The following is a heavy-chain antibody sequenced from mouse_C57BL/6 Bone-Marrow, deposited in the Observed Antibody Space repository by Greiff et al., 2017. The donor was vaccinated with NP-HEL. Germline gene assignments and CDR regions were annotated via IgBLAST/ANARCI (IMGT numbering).Heavy chain of an antibody. V-gene: IGHV1-50*01. CDR2: IDPSDSYT. CDR1: GYTFTSYW. D-gene: IGHD1-1*01. CDR3: ARGTTVVAHFDD. Sequence: QVQLQQPGAELVKPGASVKLSCKASGYTFTSYWMQWVKQRPGQGLEWIGEIDPSDSYTNYNQKLKGKATLTVDTSSSTAYMQRSSLTSEDSAVYCCARGTTVVAHFDDWGKGTTLTVSS. J-gene: IGHJ2*01.